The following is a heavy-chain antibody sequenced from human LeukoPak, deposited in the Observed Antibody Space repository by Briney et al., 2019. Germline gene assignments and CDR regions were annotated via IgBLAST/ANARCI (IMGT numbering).Heavy chain of an antibody. V-gene: IGHV4-30-2*01. Sequence: SETLSLTCTVSGGSISSGGYYWSWIRQPPGKGLEWIGYIYHGGSPYCNPPLKSRVTISEDRSKNQFSLKLTSVTAADTAVYYCARGRAYCSGGSCYSSWFDPWGQGTLVTVSS. D-gene: IGHD2-15*01. CDR1: GGSISSGGYY. CDR3: ARGRAYCSGGSCYSSWFDP. J-gene: IGHJ5*02. CDR2: IYHGGSP.